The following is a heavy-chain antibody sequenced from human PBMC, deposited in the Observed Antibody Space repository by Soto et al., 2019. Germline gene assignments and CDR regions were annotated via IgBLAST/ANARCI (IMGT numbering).Heavy chain of an antibody. V-gene: IGHV1-24*01. J-gene: IGHJ6*02. D-gene: IGHD6-6*01. Sequence: QVQLVQSGAEVKKPGASVKVSCKVSGYTLTELTMHWVRQAPGKGLEWMGGFDPEDGETIYAQKFQGRVTMTEDTSTDTAYMELSSLRSEDTAVYYCATFDSSSDPSKKTPLYYYYGMDVWGQGTTVTVSS. CDR1: GYTLTELT. CDR2: FDPEDGET. CDR3: ATFDSSSDPSKKTPLYYYYGMDV.